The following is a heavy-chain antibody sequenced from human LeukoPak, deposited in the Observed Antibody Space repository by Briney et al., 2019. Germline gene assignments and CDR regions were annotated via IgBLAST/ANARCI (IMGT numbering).Heavy chain of an antibody. D-gene: IGHD6-13*01. CDR1: GGFISSYY. J-gene: IGHJ4*02. CDR2: IYPGGSA. CDR3: ARCSISPLVF. Sequence: SETLSLTCTVFGGFISSYYWSWIRQPAGKGLEWIGRIYPGGSANYNPSLQGRVTVSVDMSKNQFSLKLTSVTAADTAMYYCARCSISPLVFWGQGILVTVSS. V-gene: IGHV4-4*07.